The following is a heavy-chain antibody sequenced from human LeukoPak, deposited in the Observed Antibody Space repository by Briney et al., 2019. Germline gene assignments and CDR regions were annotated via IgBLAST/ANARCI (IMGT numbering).Heavy chain of an antibody. D-gene: IGHD3-22*01. CDR1: GFTFSSYA. J-gene: IGHJ4*02. Sequence: GGSLRLSCAASGFTFSSYAMSWVRQAPGKGLEWVSAISGSGGSTYYADSVKGRFTISRDNSKNPLYLQMNSLRAEDTAVYYCAKAAETYYDSSGYWLSWGQGTLVTVSS. CDR3: AKAAETYYDSSGYWLS. V-gene: IGHV3-23*01. CDR2: ISGSGGST.